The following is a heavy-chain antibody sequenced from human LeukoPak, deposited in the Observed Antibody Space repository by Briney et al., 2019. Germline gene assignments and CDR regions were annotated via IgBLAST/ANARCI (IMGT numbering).Heavy chain of an antibody. CDR2: IIPIFGTA. V-gene: IGHV1-69*05. CDR3: ARERAHYYDSSGYRPDAFDI. J-gene: IGHJ3*02. Sequence: ASVKVSCKASGGTFSSYAISWMRQAPGQGLEWMGGIIPIFGTANYAQKFQGRVTITTDESTSTAYMELSSLRSEDTAVYYCARERAHYYDSSGYRPDAFDIWGQGTMVTVSS. D-gene: IGHD3-22*01. CDR1: GGTFSSYA.